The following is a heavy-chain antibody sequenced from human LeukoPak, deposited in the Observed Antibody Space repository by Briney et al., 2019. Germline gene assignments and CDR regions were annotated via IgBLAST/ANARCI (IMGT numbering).Heavy chain of an antibody. CDR1: GFTFGDYA. D-gene: IGHD6-19*01. V-gene: IGHV3-49*04. CDR3: TRDGSGKQWLVYYFDY. CDR2: IRSKAYGGTT. J-gene: IGHJ4*02. Sequence: GGSLRLSCTASGFTFGDYAMSWVRQAPGKGLEWVGFIRSKAYGGTTEYAASVKGRSTISRDDSKSIAYLQMNSLKTEDTAVYYCTRDGSGKQWLVYYFDYWGQGTLVTVSS.